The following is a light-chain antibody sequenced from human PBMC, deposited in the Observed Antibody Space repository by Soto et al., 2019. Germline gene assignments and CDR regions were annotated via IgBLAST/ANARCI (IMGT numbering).Light chain of an antibody. J-gene: IGKJ1*01. CDR2: GAS. CDR3: QQYGSSSWT. Sequence: EIVLTQSPGTLSLSPGERATLSCRASQSVSSSYFAWYQQRFGQAPRLLIYGASSRATGIPDRFSGSGSGTGFTLTISRLEPEDGAVYYCQQYGSSSWTFGQWTKVEIK. CDR1: QSVSSSY. V-gene: IGKV3-20*01.